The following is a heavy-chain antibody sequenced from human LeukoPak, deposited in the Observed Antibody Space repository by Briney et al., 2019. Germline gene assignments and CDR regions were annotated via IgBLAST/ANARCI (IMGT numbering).Heavy chain of an antibody. CDR2: VNSKTDGGTI. V-gene: IGHV3-15*01. D-gene: IGHD1-1*01. Sequence: GGSLRLSCAGSGLIFNYALFSWVRQAPGKGLEWVGRVNSKTDGGTIGPAAPVKGRFTISRDDSKNTVHLLMNSLKTEDTAVYYCTTDNFYFDSWGQGTLVTVSS. J-gene: IGHJ4*02. CDR1: GLIFNYAL. CDR3: TTDNFYFDS.